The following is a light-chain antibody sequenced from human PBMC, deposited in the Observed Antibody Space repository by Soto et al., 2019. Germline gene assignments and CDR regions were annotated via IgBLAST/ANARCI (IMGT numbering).Light chain of an antibody. J-gene: IGLJ1*01. CDR2: EVS. CDR1: SSDIGFSNY. CDR3: SSFTSSDTDV. Sequence: QSARTQPASLSGSPGQSVTISCTGTSSDIGFSNYVFWYQQHPGKAPKLMISEVSNRPSGVSYRFSGSKSGNTASLTISGLQAEDEADYYCSSFTSSDTDVFGTGTKVTVL. V-gene: IGLV2-14*01.